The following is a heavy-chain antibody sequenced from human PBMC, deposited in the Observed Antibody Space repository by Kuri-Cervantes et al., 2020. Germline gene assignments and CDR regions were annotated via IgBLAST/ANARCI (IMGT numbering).Heavy chain of an antibody. J-gene: IGHJ4*02. CDR3: ARAKKVRGVTVDY. Sequence: ASAKVSCKASGYSFTSYDINWVRQATGQGLEWMGWMNPNSGNTGYAQKFQGRVTMTRNTSISTAYMELRSLRTDDTAVYYCARAKKVRGVTVDYWGQGTLVTVSS. V-gene: IGHV1-8*01. D-gene: IGHD3-10*01. CDR1: GYSFTSYD. CDR2: MNPNSGNT.